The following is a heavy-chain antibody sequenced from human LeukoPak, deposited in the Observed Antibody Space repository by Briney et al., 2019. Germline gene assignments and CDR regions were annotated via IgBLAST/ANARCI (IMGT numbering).Heavy chain of an antibody. CDR1: GGSISSGSYY. J-gene: IGHJ5*02. V-gene: IGHV4-61*02. Sequence: PSETLSLTCSVSGGSISSGSYYWSWIRQPAGKGLEWIGRIYTSGSTNYNPSLKSRVTISVDTSKNQFSLKLSSVTAADTAVYYCAKSLYGSGSYYNWFGPWGQGTLVTVSS. CDR3: AKSLYGSGSYYNWFGP. CDR2: IYTSGST. D-gene: IGHD3-10*01.